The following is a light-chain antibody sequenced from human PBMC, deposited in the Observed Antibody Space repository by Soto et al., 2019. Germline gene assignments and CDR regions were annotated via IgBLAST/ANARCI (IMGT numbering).Light chain of an antibody. CDR3: SSYTSSSTRV. Sequence: QSVLTQPASVSGSPGQSITISCTGTRSDVGGYNYVSWYQQHPGKAPKLMIYEVSNRPSGVSNRFSGSKSGNTASLTISGLQAEDEDDYYCSSYTSSSTRVFGTGTKLTV. CDR1: RSDVGGYNY. V-gene: IGLV2-14*01. J-gene: IGLJ1*01. CDR2: EVS.